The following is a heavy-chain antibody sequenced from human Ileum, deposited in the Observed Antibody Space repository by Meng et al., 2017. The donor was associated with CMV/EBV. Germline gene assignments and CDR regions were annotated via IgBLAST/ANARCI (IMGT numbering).Heavy chain of an antibody. CDR3: ARDDYEGREHFDH. CDR1: GYTFTDYY. J-gene: IGHJ4*02. D-gene: IGHD4/OR15-4a*01. CDR2: VHPNSGGT. V-gene: IGHV1-2*02. Sequence: KAAGYTFTDYYRHWVRQAPGQGPEWMGWVHPNSGGTKYARKFQGRVTMTRDTSITTVYMELSRLTSDDMAVYYCARDDYEGREHFDHWGQGTLVTVSS.